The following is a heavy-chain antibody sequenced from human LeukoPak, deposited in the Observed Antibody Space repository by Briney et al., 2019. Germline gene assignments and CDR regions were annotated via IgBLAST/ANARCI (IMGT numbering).Heavy chain of an antibody. J-gene: IGHJ5*02. CDR1: GGSISPYF. Sequence: SETLCLTCTASGGSISPYFWSWMRQTPGKGLEWIGYISYTGSTNYNPALKSRVTISVDTSKNQFSLQLTSVTAADTAVYYCARDDYRGVTNFDPWGQGTLVTVS. CDR2: ISYTGST. D-gene: IGHD3-10*01. V-gene: IGHV4-59*01. CDR3: ARDDYRGVTNFDP.